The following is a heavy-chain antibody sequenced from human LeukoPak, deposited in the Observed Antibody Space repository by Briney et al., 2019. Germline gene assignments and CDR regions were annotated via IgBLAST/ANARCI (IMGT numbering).Heavy chain of an antibody. V-gene: IGHV4-34*01. J-gene: IGHJ6*03. Sequence: PSETLSLTCAVYGGSFSGYYWSWIRQPPGKGLEWIGEINHSGSTNYNPSLKSRVTISVDTSKNQFSLKLSSVTAADTAVYYCARDGYPPLNYYYMDVWGKGTTVTISS. CDR2: INHSGST. CDR1: GGSFSGYY. CDR3: ARDGYPPLNYYYMDV. D-gene: IGHD5-24*01.